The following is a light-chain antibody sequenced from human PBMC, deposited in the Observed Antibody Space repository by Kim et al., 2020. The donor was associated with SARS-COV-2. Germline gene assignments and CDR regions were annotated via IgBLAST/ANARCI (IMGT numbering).Light chain of an antibody. J-gene: IGKJ1*01. Sequence: DIQMTQSPSTLSTSVGDRVTITCRASQSISSWLAWYQQKPGKAPKLLVYDASSLESGVPSRFIGSGSGTEFTLTISSLQPDDFATYYCQEYNSYPWKFGKGTKVDIK. CDR1: QSISSW. V-gene: IGKV1-5*01. CDR2: DAS. CDR3: QEYNSYPWK.